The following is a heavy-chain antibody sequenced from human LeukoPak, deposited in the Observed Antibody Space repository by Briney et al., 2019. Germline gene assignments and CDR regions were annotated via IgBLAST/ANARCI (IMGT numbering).Heavy chain of an antibody. CDR3: ARVLVQGVIVNWFDP. CDR2: IYYRGST. D-gene: IGHD3-10*01. Sequence: SETLSLTCTVGGDSISDYYWSWIRQPPGKGLEWIGYIYYRGSTNYNPFLKSRGTISLDTSRNQFSLKLSSVTAADTAVYYCARVLVQGVIVNWFDPWGQGTLVTVSS. J-gene: IGHJ5*02. V-gene: IGHV4-59*01. CDR1: GDSISDYY.